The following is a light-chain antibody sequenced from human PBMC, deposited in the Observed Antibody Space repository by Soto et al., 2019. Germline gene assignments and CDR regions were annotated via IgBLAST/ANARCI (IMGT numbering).Light chain of an antibody. CDR2: AAS. CDR1: QDIGNY. Sequence: DIQMTQSPSSLSASMGDRVTITCRASQDIGNYLAWYQQKPGKVPKLLISAASTLQSGVPSRFSGSGSGTAFTLTISSLQPEDVATYYCQKYDRAPRTFGHGTKVEI. J-gene: IGKJ1*01. CDR3: QKYDRAPRT. V-gene: IGKV1-27*01.